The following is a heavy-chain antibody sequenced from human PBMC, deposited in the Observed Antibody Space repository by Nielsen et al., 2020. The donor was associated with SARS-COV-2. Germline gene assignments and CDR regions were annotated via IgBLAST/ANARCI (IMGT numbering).Heavy chain of an antibody. CDR3: AKDAFGDYEAECFHH. CDR1: GFTFSSYW. J-gene: IGHJ1*01. D-gene: IGHD4-17*01. Sequence: GESLKISCAASGFTFSSYWMSWVRQAPGKGLEWVSTVSGSGGTTYSADSVKGRFTISRDNHKNTVSLQLDSLRPDDTAVYFCAKDAFGDYEAECFHHWGQGTLVTVSS. V-gene: IGHV3-23*01. CDR2: VSGSGGTT.